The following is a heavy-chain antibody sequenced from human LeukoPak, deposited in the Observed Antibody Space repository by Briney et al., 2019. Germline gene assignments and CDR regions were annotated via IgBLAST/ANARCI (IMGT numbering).Heavy chain of an antibody. Sequence: ASVKVSCKASGYIFTGYYMHWVRQAPGQGLEWMGWNNPNSGDTNYAQKFQGRVTMTRDTSISTAYMELSRLRSDDTAVYYCARVRYRLAETYIDYWGQGTLVTVSS. CDR3: ARVRYRLAETYIDY. CDR1: GYIFTGYY. V-gene: IGHV1-2*02. J-gene: IGHJ4*02. CDR2: NNPNSGDT. D-gene: IGHD3-16*01.